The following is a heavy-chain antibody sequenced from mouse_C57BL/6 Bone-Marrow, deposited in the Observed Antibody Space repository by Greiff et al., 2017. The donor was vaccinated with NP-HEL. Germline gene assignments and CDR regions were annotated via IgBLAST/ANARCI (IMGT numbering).Heavy chain of an antibody. CDR1: GFTFTAYY. V-gene: IGHV1-36*01. Sequence: VQLQQSGPVLVKPGPSVKISCKASGFTFTAYYMHWVKQSHGKSLEWIGLVYPYNGGTSYNQKFKGKATLTADTSSSTAYMELNSLTSADSAVYYCARCYYLSLYYIDYWGQGTTLTVSS. CDR3: ARCYYLSLYYIDY. CDR2: VYPYNGGT. D-gene: IGHD2-3*01. J-gene: IGHJ2*01.